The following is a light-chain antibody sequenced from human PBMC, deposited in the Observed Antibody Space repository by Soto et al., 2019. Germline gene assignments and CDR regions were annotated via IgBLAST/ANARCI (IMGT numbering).Light chain of an antibody. Sequence: DIQMTQSPSTLSASVGDRVTITCRASQSISTWLAWYQQKPGKAPKLLIYKASSLESGVPSRFTGSGSGTDFTLTISSLQSEDYAVYYCHQYNNWPPWTFGQGTKVDIK. CDR3: HQYNNWPPWT. V-gene: IGKV1-5*03. CDR1: QSISTW. CDR2: KAS. J-gene: IGKJ1*01.